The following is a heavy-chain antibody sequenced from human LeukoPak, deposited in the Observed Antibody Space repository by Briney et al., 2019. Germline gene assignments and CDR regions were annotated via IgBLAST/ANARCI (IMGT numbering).Heavy chain of an antibody. J-gene: IGHJ3*01. CDR2: AYYSGSI. Sequence: SETLSLTCTVSDGSINSDYWNWIRQPPGKGLEWIGYAYYSGSINYNPSLKSRVTISVDTSKTHFSLKLNSVTAADTAVYYCARRRKVAATGDAFDVWGQGTVVTVSS. CDR3: ARRRKVAATGDAFDV. V-gene: IGHV4-59*08. CDR1: DGSINSDY. D-gene: IGHD5-12*01.